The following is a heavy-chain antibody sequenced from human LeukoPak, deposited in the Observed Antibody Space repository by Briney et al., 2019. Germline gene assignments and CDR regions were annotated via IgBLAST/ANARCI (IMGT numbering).Heavy chain of an antibody. V-gene: IGHV1-69*06. Sequence: ASVKVSCKASGGTFSSYAISWVRQAPGQGLEWMGGIIPIFGTANYAQKFQGRVTITADKSTSTAYMELSSLRSEDTAVYYCARDGEYSSSPGDYYFDYWGQGTLVTVSS. CDR1: GGTFSSYA. CDR2: IIPIFGTA. CDR3: ARDGEYSSSPGDYYFDY. D-gene: IGHD6-6*01. J-gene: IGHJ4*02.